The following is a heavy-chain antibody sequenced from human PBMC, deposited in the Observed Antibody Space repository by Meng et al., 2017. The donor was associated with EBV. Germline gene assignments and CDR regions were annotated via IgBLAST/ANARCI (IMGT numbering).Heavy chain of an antibody. V-gene: IGHV3-15*01. J-gene: IGHJ4*02. CDR1: GFTFRNAW. Sequence: EVQLVEAGGGLVKPGGSLRLSCAASGFTFRNAWMNWVRQAPGKGLEWVGRIRSKTDDGQIDYAAPVKGRFSISRDDSKDTLHLQMNSLKTEDTAMYYCTTDEEGSRFWGQGTLVTVSS. D-gene: IGHD3-10*01. CDR3: TTDEEGSRF. CDR2: IRSKTDDGQI.